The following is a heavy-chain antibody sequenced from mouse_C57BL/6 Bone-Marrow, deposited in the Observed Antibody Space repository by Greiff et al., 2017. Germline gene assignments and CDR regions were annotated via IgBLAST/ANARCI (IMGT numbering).Heavy chain of an antibody. V-gene: IGHV1-50*01. CDR1: GYTFTSYW. CDR3: ARGYYYGSSHYAMDY. D-gene: IGHD1-1*01. CDR2: IDPSDSYP. Sequence: QVQLQQPGAELVKPGASVKLSCKASGYTFTSYWMQWVKQRPGQGLEWIGEIDPSDSYPNYNQKFKGKATLTVDTSSSTAYMQLSSLTSEDSAVYYCARGYYYGSSHYAMDYWGQGTSVTVSS. J-gene: IGHJ4*01.